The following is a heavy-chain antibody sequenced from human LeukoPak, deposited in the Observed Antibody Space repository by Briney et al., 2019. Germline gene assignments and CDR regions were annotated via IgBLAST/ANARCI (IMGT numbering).Heavy chain of an antibody. CDR3: AKDLSDWLLNFDY. CDR2: ISGSGGST. V-gene: IGHV3-23*01. D-gene: IGHD3-9*01. J-gene: IGHJ4*02. Sequence: GGSLRLSCAASGFTFSSYAMSWVRQAPGKGLEWVSAISGSGGSTYYTDSVKGRFTISRDNSKNTLYLQMNSLRAEDTAVYYCAKDLSDWLLNFDYWGQGTLVTVSS. CDR1: GFTFSSYA.